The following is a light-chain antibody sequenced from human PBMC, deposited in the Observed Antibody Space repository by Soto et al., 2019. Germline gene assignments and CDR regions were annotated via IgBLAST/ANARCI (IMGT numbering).Light chain of an antibody. CDR3: GSYTKSSSLFYV. J-gene: IGLJ1*01. CDR2: EVT. CDR1: SSDVGGYNY. Sequence: QSALTQPASVSGSPGQSITISCTGTSSDVGGYNYVSWYQQHPGKAPKLMIFEVTNRPSGVSNRFSGSKSGNTASLTISGLQADDEAEYYCGSYTKSSSLFYVFGTGTKATAL. V-gene: IGLV2-14*01.